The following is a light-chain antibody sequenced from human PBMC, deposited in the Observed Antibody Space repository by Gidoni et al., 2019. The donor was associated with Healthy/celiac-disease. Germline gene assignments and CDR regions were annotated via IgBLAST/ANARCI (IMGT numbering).Light chain of an antibody. CDR1: QGISSY. CDR3: QQYYSYPRT. CDR2: AAS. J-gene: IGKJ1*01. V-gene: IGKV1-8*01. Sequence: AIRITQSPSSLSASTGDRVTITCRASQGISSYLAWYQQKPGKAPKLLIYAASTLQSGVPSRCSGSGSGTDFTLTISGLQSEDFATYYCQQYYSYPRTFGQGTKVEIK.